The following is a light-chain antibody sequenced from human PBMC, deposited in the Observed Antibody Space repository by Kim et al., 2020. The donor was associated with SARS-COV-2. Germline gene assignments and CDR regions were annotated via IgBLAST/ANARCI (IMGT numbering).Light chain of an antibody. J-gene: IGKJ4*01. CDR3: QQYNNWPLT. Sequence: SPRERATLSCRASPSLSSSLAWYQQKPGQAPRLLIYGASTRATGIPARFSGSESGTEFTLTISSLQSEDFAVYYCQQYNNWPLTFGGGTRVDIK. CDR2: GAS. V-gene: IGKV3-15*01. CDR1: PSLSSS.